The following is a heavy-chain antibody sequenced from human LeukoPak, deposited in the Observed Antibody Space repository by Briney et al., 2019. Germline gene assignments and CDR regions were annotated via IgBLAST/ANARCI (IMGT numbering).Heavy chain of an antibody. CDR3: ATYCSSTSCYEAYYHYYMDV. CDR1: GFTVSSNY. J-gene: IGHJ6*03. V-gene: IGHV3-66*02. Sequence: GGSLRLSCAASGFTVSSNYMSWVRQAPGKGLEWVSVIYSGGSTYYADSVKGRFTISRDNSKNTLYLQMNSLRAEDTAVYYCATYCSSTSCYEAYYHYYMDVWGKGTTVTVSS. CDR2: IYSGGST. D-gene: IGHD2-2*01.